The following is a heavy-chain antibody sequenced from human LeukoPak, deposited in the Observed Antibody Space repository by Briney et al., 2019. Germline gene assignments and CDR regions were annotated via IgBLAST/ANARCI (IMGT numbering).Heavy chain of an antibody. CDR2: INRRGGT. V-gene: IGHV4-34*01. J-gene: IGHJ5*02. CDR3: ARQSRFGELYWFDP. D-gene: IGHD3-10*01. Sequence: SETLSLTCDVYGGSFGDYYWTWIRQPPGKGLEWIGEINRRGGTNYNPSLKSRLTISVDTSKNQFSLKLTSVTAADTAVYYCARQSRFGELYWFDPWGQGTLVTVSS. CDR1: GGSFGDYY.